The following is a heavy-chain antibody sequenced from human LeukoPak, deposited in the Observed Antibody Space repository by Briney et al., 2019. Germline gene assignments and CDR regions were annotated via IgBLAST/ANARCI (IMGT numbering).Heavy chain of an antibody. J-gene: IGHJ6*03. D-gene: IGHD2-2*02. CDR1: GGTFSSYA. CDR2: IIPIFGTA. V-gene: IGHV1-69*05. Sequence: SVKVSCKASGGTFSSYAISWVRQAPGQGLEWMGGIIPIFGTANYAQKFQGRVTITTDESTSTAYMELSSLRSEDTAVYYCARAYCSSTSCYKEGYYYYYMDVWGKGTTVTVS. CDR3: ARAYCSSTSCYKEGYYYYYMDV.